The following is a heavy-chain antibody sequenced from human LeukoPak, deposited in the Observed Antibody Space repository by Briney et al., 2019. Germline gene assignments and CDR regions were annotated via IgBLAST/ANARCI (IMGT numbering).Heavy chain of an antibody. D-gene: IGHD2-21*02. Sequence: PGGSLRLSCAASGFIFSSYGMSWVRQAPGKGLEWVSAISGSGGSTYYADSVKGRFTVSRDNSKNTLYVQMKSLRAEDTAVYYCAKDFVVVPGNVNYFDSWGQGTLVTVSS. CDR1: GFIFSSYG. V-gene: IGHV3-23*01. CDR3: AKDFVVVPGNVNYFDS. J-gene: IGHJ4*02. CDR2: ISGSGGST.